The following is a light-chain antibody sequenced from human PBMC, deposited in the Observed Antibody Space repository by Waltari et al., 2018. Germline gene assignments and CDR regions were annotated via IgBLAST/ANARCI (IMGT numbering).Light chain of an antibody. J-gene: IGKJ3*01. CDR1: QTVSSSY. Sequence: ETVLTQSPGTLSLSPGEGATLSCRASQTVSSSYLAWYQHKPGQAPRLLIYGASSRSTGIPDRFIGSGSGTDFPRTIGRLLPGDFAVYYCQQYGSFPFTFGPGTKVDI. CDR2: GAS. V-gene: IGKV3-20*01. CDR3: QQYGSFPFT.